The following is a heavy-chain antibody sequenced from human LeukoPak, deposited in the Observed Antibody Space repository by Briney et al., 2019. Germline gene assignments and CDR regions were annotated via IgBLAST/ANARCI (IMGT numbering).Heavy chain of an antibody. D-gene: IGHD3-22*01. CDR1: GGSINYYY. CDR2: IHSGGNT. J-gene: IGHJ3*02. V-gene: IGHV4-4*07. Sequence: SETLSLTCTVSGGSINYYYWSWIRQPAGKGLEWIGRIHSGGNTNYSPSLKGRVTMSVDTSKNQFSLKLSSVTAADTAVYYCARDRRYYDSSGYYYFEGAFDIWGQGAMVTVSS. CDR3: ARDRRYYDSSGYYYFEGAFDI.